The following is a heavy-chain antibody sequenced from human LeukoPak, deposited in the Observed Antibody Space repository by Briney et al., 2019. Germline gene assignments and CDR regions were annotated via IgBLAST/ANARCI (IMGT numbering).Heavy chain of an antibody. V-gene: IGHV4-34*01. CDR1: GGSFSGYY. Sequence: SETLSLTCTVSGGSFSGYYWSWIRQPPGKGLEWIGEINHSGSTNYNPSLKSRVTISVDTSKNQFSLKLSSVTAADTAVYYCARGSRRFRQNWFDPWGQGTLVTVSS. CDR3: ARGSRRFRQNWFDP. J-gene: IGHJ5*02. CDR2: INHSGST. D-gene: IGHD3-3*01.